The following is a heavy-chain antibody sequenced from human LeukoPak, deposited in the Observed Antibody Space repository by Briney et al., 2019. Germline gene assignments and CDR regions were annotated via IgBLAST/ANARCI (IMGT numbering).Heavy chain of an antibody. D-gene: IGHD4-17*01. V-gene: IGHV3-23*01. CDR1: GFTFTSYA. Sequence: PGGSLRFSCAASGFTFTSYAMGWVPQAPGKGLKGVSSVSGSGDGTYYADSVKGRFTISRDNSKKTLDLHMDSLRAEDTAVYYCAKERLGGNYGDYAVDYWGQGTMVTVSS. CDR3: AKERLGGNYGDYAVDY. J-gene: IGHJ4*02. CDR2: VSGSGDGT.